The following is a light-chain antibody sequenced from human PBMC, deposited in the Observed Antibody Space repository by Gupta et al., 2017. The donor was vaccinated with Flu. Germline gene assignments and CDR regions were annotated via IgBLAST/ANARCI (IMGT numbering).Light chain of an antibody. CDR3: QQYGASPFT. V-gene: IGKV3-20*01. CDR2: SAS. Sequence: EIVLTQSPGTLSLSPGGRVTLSCKATQRISAYLAWYQQKPGQAPRLLIYSASRRASGIPDSFSGSGSETYFTLTINGLEPEDSAVYYCQQYGASPFTFGPGTKVEIK. CDR1: QRISAY. J-gene: IGKJ3*01.